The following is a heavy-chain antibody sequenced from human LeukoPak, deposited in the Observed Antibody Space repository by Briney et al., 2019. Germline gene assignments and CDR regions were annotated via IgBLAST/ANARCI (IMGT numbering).Heavy chain of an antibody. CDR2: INPNSGGT. V-gene: IGHV1-2*02. Sequence: ASVKVSCKASGYTFTGYYMHWVRQAPGQGLEWMGWINPNSGGTNYAQKFQGRVTMTRETSISTAYMELSRLRSDDTAVYYCARVGGYSGYEPFDYWGQGTLVTVSS. D-gene: IGHD5-12*01. CDR3: ARVGGYSGYEPFDY. J-gene: IGHJ4*02. CDR1: GYTFTGYY.